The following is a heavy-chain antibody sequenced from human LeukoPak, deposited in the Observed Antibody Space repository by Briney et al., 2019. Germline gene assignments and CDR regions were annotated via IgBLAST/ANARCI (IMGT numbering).Heavy chain of an antibody. V-gene: IGHV3-21*01. Sequence: GGSLRLSCAASGFTFTNAWMSWVRQAPGKGLEWVSSISSSSSYIYYADSVKGRFTISRDNAKNSLYLQMNSLRAEDTAVYYCARWGSSWSSDYWGQGTLVTVSS. CDR2: ISSSSSYI. J-gene: IGHJ4*02. CDR1: GFTFTNAW. D-gene: IGHD6-13*01. CDR3: ARWGSSWSSDY.